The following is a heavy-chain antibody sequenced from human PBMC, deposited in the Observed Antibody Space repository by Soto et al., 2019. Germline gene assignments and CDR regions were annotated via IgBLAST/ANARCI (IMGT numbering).Heavy chain of an antibody. CDR2: VSGSGQSATGDRT. CDR3: AKDAKGVIADYFDW. Sequence: SVGSLRLSCAASGFTFSDYGMSWVRQAPGKGLEWVSGVSGSGQSATGDRTYYADSVKGRFTMSRDNSKNTLYLQMNSLRAEDSAVYYCAKDAKGVIADYFDWWGQGTLVTVSS. D-gene: IGHD3-10*01. J-gene: IGHJ4*02. CDR1: GFTFSDYG. V-gene: IGHV3-23*01.